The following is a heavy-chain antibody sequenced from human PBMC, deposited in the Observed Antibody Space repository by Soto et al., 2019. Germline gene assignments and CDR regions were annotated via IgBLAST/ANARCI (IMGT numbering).Heavy chain of an antibody. V-gene: IGHV3-30*03. CDR2: VSHDGRNT. CDR1: GFTFSDYA. Sequence: VQLVESGGGVVQPGRSLRLSCAASGFTFSDYAMHWVRQAPGKGLEWVAVVSHDGRNTHYADSVKGRFTISRDSSKNPVSLEMTSLRAEDTAVYYCARGGSQWLVTSDFNYWGQGALVTVSS. CDR3: ARGGSQWLVTSDFNY. D-gene: IGHD6-19*01. J-gene: IGHJ4*02.